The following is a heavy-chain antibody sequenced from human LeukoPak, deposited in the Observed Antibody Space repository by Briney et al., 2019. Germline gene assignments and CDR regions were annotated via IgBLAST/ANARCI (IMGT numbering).Heavy chain of an antibody. V-gene: IGHV3-21*01. Sequence: PGGSLRLSCAASGFTFSSYSMNWVRQAPGKGLEWVSSISSSSSYIYYADSVKGRFTISRDNAKNSLYLQMNSLRAEDTAVYYCARVYGDHFPSDPFAYYYYGMDVWGQGTTVTVSS. J-gene: IGHJ6*02. CDR3: ARVYGDHFPSDPFAYYYYGMDV. CDR2: ISSSSSYI. D-gene: IGHD4-17*01. CDR1: GFTFSSYS.